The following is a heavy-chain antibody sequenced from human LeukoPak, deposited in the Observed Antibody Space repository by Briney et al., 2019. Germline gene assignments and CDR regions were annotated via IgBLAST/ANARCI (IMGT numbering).Heavy chain of an antibody. CDR2: IYTSGST. D-gene: IGHD3-10*01. CDR1: GGSISSYY. J-gene: IGHJ5*02. Sequence: SETLSLTCTVSGGSISSYYWSWIRQPAGKGLEWIGRIYTSGSTNYNPSLKSRVTMSVDTSKNQFSLKPSSVTAADTAVYYCARDRPLGWGYGSGGNWFDPWGQGTLVTVSS. V-gene: IGHV4-4*07. CDR3: ARDRPLGWGYGSGGNWFDP.